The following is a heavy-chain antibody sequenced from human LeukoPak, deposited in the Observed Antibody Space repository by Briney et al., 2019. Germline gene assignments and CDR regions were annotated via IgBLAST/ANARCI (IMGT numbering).Heavy chain of an antibody. J-gene: IGHJ4*02. CDR1: GGSLRSYY. Sequence: PSETLSLTCTVSGGSLRSYYWRWIRQPPGKGLEWIGYIYYSGSTNYNPSLKSRVTISVDTSKNQFSLKLRSVTAADTAVYCCASSGWLPALDYWGQGTLVTVSS. CDR3: ASSGWLPALDY. V-gene: IGHV4-59*01. D-gene: IGHD6-19*01. CDR2: IYYSGST.